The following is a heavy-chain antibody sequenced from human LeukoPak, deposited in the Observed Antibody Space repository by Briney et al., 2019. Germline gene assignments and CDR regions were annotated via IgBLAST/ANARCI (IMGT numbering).Heavy chain of an antibody. D-gene: IGHD3-10*01. CDR1: GHSINSGYF. J-gene: IGHJ4*02. Sequence: SETLSLTCAVSGHSINSGYFWGWIRQPPGRGLQWIGSIFQSGTTYYNPSLKSRVTISLVTSKNHFALNLTSVTAADTAVYFCARAEGGLRFMGRGVTITSPDYWGQGTLVTVSS. CDR3: ARAEGGLRFMGRGVTITSPDY. CDR2: IFQSGTT. V-gene: IGHV4-38-2*01.